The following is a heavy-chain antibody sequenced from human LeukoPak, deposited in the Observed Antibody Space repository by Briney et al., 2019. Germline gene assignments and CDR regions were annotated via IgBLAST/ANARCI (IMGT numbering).Heavy chain of an antibody. D-gene: IGHD5-12*01. V-gene: IGHV3-23*01. CDR1: RFTFGSYA. CDR3: AKGGIVALTLFDY. Sequence: PGGSLRLSCAASRFTFGSYAMSWVRQAPGKGLEWVSTISGSTGSTYYADSVKGRFTISRDNSKNTLYLQMDSLRAEDTAVYYCAKGGIVALTLFDYWGQGTLVTVSS. J-gene: IGHJ4*02. CDR2: ISGSTGST.